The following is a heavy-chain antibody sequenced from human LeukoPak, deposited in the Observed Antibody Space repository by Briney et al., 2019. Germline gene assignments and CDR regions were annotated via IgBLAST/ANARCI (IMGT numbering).Heavy chain of an antibody. J-gene: IGHJ5*02. CDR2: IKQDGSEK. V-gene: IGHV3-7*01. CDR1: GFTFSSYW. Sequence: GGTLRLSCAASGFTFSSYWMNWVRQAPGKGLEWVANIKQDGSEKYYVDSVKGRFTTSRDNAKNSLYLQMNSLRAEDTAVYYCARVRVDILTGYNWFDPWGQGTLVTVSS. CDR3: ARVRVDILTGYNWFDP. D-gene: IGHD3-9*01.